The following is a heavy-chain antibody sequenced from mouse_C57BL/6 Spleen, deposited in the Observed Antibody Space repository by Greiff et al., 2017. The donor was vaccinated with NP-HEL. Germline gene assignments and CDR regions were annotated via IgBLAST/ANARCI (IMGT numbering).Heavy chain of an antibody. CDR1: GFNIKDYY. V-gene: IGHV14-1*01. CDR3: TTFYYGSSYYAMDY. Sequence: DVKLVESGAELVRPGASVKLSCTASGFNIKDYYMHWVKQRPEQGLEWIGRIDPEDGDTEYAPKFQGKATMTADTSSNTAYLQLSSLTSEDTAVYYCTTFYYGSSYYAMDYWGQGTSVTVSS. J-gene: IGHJ4*01. D-gene: IGHD1-1*01. CDR2: IDPEDGDT.